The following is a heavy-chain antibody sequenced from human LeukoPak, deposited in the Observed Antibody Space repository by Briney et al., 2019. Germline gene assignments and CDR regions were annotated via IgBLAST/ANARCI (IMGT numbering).Heavy chain of an antibody. CDR3: AREGGRHCSGGSCYSTDWFDP. J-gene: IGHJ5*02. Sequence: ASVKVSCKASGYTFTGYYMHWVRQAPGQGLEWMGRINPNSGDTNYAQKFQGSVTMTRDTSISTAYMELSRLRSDDTAVYYCAREGGRHCSGGSCYSTDWFDPWGLGTLVTVSS. D-gene: IGHD2-15*01. CDR1: GYTFTGYY. CDR2: INPNSGDT. V-gene: IGHV1-2*06.